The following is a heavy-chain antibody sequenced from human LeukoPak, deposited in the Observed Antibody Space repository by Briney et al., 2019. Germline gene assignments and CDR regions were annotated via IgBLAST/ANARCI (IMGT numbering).Heavy chain of an antibody. J-gene: IGHJ4*02. CDR1: TFTFSRYG. CDR2: IYDDGSQK. Sequence: GGSLRLSCAASTFTFSRYGMHWVSRALGKGLEWVAGIYDDGSQKYYGDSVKGRFTISRDNSQKTLNLHMNSLKPDDTAVYFCARVGCTGWYGDFDLWGQGAQVTVYS. D-gene: IGHD6-19*01. V-gene: IGHV3-30*12. CDR3: ARVGCTGWYGDFDL.